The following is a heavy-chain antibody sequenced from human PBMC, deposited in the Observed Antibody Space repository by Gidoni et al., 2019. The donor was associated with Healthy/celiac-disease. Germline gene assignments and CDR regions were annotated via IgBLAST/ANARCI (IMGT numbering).Heavy chain of an antibody. J-gene: IGHJ4*02. CDR1: GRSISSYY. CDR2: IYTSGST. Sequence: QVQLQESGPGLVKPSETLSLTCTVSGRSISSYYWSCIRQPAGKGLEWIGRIYTSGSTNYNPSLKSRVNMSVDTSKNQFSLKLSSVTAADTAVYYCARMMPYGDKTIDYWGQGTLVTVSS. V-gene: IGHV4-4*07. CDR3: ARMMPYGDKTIDY. D-gene: IGHD4-17*01.